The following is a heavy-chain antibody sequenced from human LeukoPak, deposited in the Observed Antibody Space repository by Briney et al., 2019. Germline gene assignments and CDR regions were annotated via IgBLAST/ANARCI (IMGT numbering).Heavy chain of an antibody. CDR2: INPNSGGT. CDR1: GYTFTGYG. CDR3: AGAPRASSSPVY. J-gene: IGHJ4*02. V-gene: IGHV1-2*02. Sequence: ASVKVSCKASGYTFTGYGISWVRQAPGQGLEWMGWINPNSGGTNYAQKFQGRVTMTRDTSISTAYMELSWLRSDDTAVYYCAGAPRASSSPVYWGQGTLVTVSS. D-gene: IGHD6-6*01.